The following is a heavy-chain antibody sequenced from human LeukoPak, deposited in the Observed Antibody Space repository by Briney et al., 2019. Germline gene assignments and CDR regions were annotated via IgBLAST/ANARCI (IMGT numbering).Heavy chain of an antibody. J-gene: IGHJ6*02. D-gene: IGHD2-15*01. CDR3: ARDGVVVVSPTIYYYYYGMDV. V-gene: IGHV1-69*04. CDR2: IIPILDIT. Sequence: QRLELIESIIPILDITNYAQKFQGRVTITADKSTSTAYMELSSLRSEDTAVYYCARDGVVVVSPTIYYYYYGMDVWGQGTTVTVSS.